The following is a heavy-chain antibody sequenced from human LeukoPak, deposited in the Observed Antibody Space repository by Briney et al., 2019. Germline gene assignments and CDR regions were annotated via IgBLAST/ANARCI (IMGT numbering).Heavy chain of an antibody. CDR2: INHSGST. Sequence: SETLSLTCAVYGGSFSGYYWSWIRQPPGKGLEWIGEINHSGSTNYNPSLKSRVTISVDTSKNQFSLKLSSVTAADTAVYYCKSSGSLDYWGQGTLVTVSS. V-gene: IGHV4-34*01. CDR1: GGSFSGYY. D-gene: IGHD2-15*01. J-gene: IGHJ4*02. CDR3: KSSGSLDY.